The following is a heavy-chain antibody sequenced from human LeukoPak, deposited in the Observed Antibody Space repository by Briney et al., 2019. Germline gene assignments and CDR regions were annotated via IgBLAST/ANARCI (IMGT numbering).Heavy chain of an antibody. V-gene: IGHV3-48*03. Sequence: GGSMRLSCAASGFTFSSYEMNWVRQAPEEGLEWVSFISPSGSTTYYADSVKGRFTISRDNARNSLYLQMNSLRAEDTAVYHCARGIPLDHWGQGTQVTVSS. CDR3: ARGIPLDH. CDR1: GFTFSSYE. CDR2: ISPSGSTT. J-gene: IGHJ4*02.